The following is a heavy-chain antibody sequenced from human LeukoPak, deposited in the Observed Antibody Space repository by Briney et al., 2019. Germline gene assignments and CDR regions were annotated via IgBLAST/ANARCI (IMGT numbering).Heavy chain of an antibody. J-gene: IGHJ3*02. CDR1: GYTFTGYY. CDR3: ARDSPHLTHSAFDI. Sequence: GASVKVSCKASGYTFTGYYIHWVRQAPGHGLEWMRWINPNSGGTNYAQKFQGRVTMTRDTSISTAYMELTRLRSDDTAVYYCARDSPHLTHSAFDIWGQGTMVTVSS. V-gene: IGHV1-2*02. CDR2: INPNSGGT.